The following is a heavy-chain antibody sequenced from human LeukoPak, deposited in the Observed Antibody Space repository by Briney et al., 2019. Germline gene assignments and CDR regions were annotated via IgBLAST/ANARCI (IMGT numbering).Heavy chain of an antibody. D-gene: IGHD5/OR15-5a*01. V-gene: IGHV3-23*01. CDR2: ISGSGGST. CDR3: AKSPQPLPSTGEPYYFDY. Sequence: PGGSLRLSCAASGFTFSGYWMSWVRQAPGKGLEWVSAISGSGGSTYYADSVKGRFTISRDNSKNTLYLQMNSLRAEDTAVYYCAKSPQPLPSTGEPYYFDYWGQGTLVTVSS. J-gene: IGHJ4*02. CDR1: GFTFSGYW.